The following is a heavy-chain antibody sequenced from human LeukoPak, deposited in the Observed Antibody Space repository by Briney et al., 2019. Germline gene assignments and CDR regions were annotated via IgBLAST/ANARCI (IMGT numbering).Heavy chain of an antibody. D-gene: IGHD3-22*01. J-gene: IGHJ5*01. CDR1: TSR. Sequence: GASVKVSCKATSRISWVRQAPGQGLEWMGWIGTYGRDTYYAQKFQGRITVTTDTSTSTVYMELRNLRSDDTAVYYCARDLWNFYDDSGYNRDFDSWGQGTLVTVSS. V-gene: IGHV1-18*01. CDR2: IGTYGRDT. CDR3: ARDLWNFYDDSGYNRDFDS.